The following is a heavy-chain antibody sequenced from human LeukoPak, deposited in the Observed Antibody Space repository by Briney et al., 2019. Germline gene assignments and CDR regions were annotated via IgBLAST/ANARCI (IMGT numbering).Heavy chain of an antibody. CDR3: TRDTTCGMDV. J-gene: IGHJ6*02. Sequence: GGSLRLSCAASGFTFSSYAMSWVRQSPGKGLVWVSRINTDGSGTSYADSVKGRFTISRDNTKYTLYLQMNSLRAEDTAVYYCTRDTTCGMDVWGQGTTVTVSS. V-gene: IGHV3-74*01. D-gene: IGHD1-1*01. CDR1: GFTFSSYA. CDR2: INTDGSGT.